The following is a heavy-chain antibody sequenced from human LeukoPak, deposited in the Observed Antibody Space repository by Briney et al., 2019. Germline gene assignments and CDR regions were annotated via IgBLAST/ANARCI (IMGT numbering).Heavy chain of an antibody. Sequence: GGSLRLSCAASGFIFDDYGMSWVRRAPGKGLEWISGINWIGSGTVYSDSVKGRFTISRDNAKNSLYLQMNSLRAEDTAFYYCARVARGYSYGYEADYWGQGTLVTVSS. CDR3: ARVARGYSYGYEADY. V-gene: IGHV3-20*04. CDR1: GFIFDDYG. CDR2: INWIGSGT. J-gene: IGHJ4*02. D-gene: IGHD5-18*01.